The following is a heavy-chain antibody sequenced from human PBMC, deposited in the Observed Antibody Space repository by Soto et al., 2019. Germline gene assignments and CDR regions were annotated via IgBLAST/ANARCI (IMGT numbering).Heavy chain of an antibody. CDR3: AIVGKWDFFSDY. D-gene: IGHD1-26*01. CDR1: GYSFTRYY. J-gene: IGHJ4*02. CDR2: ISAYNGNT. Sequence: QVQLVQSGAEVKKPGASVKVSCKASGYSFTRYYINWVRQAPGQGLEWMGWISAYNGNTHYEEKLQGRVTLTTDTSTSTAYMELRSLRSDDTAVYFCAIVGKWDFFSDYWGQVTLDTVSS. V-gene: IGHV1-18*01.